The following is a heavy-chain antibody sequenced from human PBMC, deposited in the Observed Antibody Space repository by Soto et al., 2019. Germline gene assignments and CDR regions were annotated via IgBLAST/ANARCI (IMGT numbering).Heavy chain of an antibody. J-gene: IGHJ6*02. CDR3: ARDLIAITMVRGVMDGMDV. CDR1: GFTFSSYS. V-gene: IGHV3-21*01. D-gene: IGHD3-10*01. CDR2: ISSSSSYI. Sequence: PGGSLRLSCAASGFTFSSYSMNWVRQAPGKGLEWVSSISSSSSYIYYADSVRGRFTISRDNAKNSLYLQMNSLRAEDTAVYYCARDLIAITMVRGVMDGMDVWGQGTTVTVSS.